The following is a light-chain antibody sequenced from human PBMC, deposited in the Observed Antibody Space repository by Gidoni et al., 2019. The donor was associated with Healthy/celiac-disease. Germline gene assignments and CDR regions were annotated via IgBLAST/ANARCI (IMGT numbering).Light chain of an antibody. CDR3: QQYDNLPPLFT. CDR2: DAS. V-gene: IGKV1-33*01. CDR1: KDISNY. Sequence: DIKMTQSQSSLSASVGDRVTITCQASKDISNYLNWYQQKPGKAPKLLIYDASNLETGVPSRFSGSGSGTDFTFTISSLQPEDIATYYCQQYDNLPPLFTFGPGTKVDIK. J-gene: IGKJ3*01.